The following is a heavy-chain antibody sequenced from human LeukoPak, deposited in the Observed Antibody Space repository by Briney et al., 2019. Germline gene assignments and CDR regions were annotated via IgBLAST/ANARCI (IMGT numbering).Heavy chain of an antibody. CDR3: ARVRTNGSGSYRDAFDI. J-gene: IGHJ3*02. D-gene: IGHD3-10*01. CDR2: INPNSGGT. V-gene: IGHV1-2*04. CDR1: GYTFTGYY. Sequence: ASVKVSCKASGYTFTGYYMHWVRQAPGQGLEWMGWINPNSGGTNYAQKFQGWVTMTRDTSISTAYMELSRLRSDATAVYYCARVRTNGSGSYRDAFDIWGQGTMVTVSS.